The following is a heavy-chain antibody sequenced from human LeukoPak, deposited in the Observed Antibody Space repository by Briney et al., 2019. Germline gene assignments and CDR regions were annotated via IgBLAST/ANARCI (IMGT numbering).Heavy chain of an antibody. CDR1: GGSISSSSYY. Sequence: SETLSLTCTVSGGSISSSSYYWGWIRQPPGKGLEWIGSIYYSGSTYYNPSLKSRVTISVDTSKNQFSLKLRSVTAADTAVYYCARPVVPAAGGSNWFDPWGQGTLVTVSS. J-gene: IGHJ5*02. D-gene: IGHD2-2*01. V-gene: IGHV4-39*01. CDR2: IYYSGST. CDR3: ARPVVPAAGGSNWFDP.